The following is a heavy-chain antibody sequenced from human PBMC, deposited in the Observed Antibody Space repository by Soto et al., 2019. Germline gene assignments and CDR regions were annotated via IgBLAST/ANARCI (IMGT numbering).Heavy chain of an antibody. CDR1: GYSFTNFW. Sequence: LGESLKISCKGSGYSFTNFWIGWVRHMPGKGLEWMGIIYPDDSDTTYSPSFEGHITISADKSISTAYLQWSSLKASDTAMYYCARLYGDHIDYWGQGTLVTVSS. CDR2: IYPDDSDT. D-gene: IGHD2-21*01. CDR3: ARLYGDHIDY. V-gene: IGHV5-51*01. J-gene: IGHJ4*02.